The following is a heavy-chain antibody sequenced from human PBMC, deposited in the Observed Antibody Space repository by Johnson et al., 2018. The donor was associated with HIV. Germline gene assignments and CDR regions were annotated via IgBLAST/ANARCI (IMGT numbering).Heavy chain of an antibody. CDR1: GFTFSSFD. V-gene: IGHV3-33*01. D-gene: IGHD3-22*01. Sequence: QVQLVESGGGVVQPGGSLRLSCAASGFTFSSFDKDWVRQAPGKGLEWVPFIWYDGTNKYSADSVKGRFTISRDNSKNTLYLQMNSLRAEDTAVYYCARAPIYYYDSPRHAFDIWGQGTMVTVSS. CDR3: ARAPIYYYDSPRHAFDI. CDR2: IWYDGTNK. J-gene: IGHJ3*02.